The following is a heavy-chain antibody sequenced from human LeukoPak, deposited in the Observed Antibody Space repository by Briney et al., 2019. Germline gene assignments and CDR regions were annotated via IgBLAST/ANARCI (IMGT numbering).Heavy chain of an antibody. CDR1: GYTFTSYG. D-gene: IGHD5-24*01. J-gene: IGHJ4*02. CDR2: ISAYNGNT. CDR3: ARDQGDGWLQLFDY. V-gene: IGHV1-18*01. Sequence: ASVKVSCKASGYTFTSYGISWVRRAPGQGLEWMGWISAYNGNTNYARKLQGRVTMTTDTSTSTAYMELRSLRSDDTAVYYCARDQGDGWLQLFDYWGQGTLVTVSS.